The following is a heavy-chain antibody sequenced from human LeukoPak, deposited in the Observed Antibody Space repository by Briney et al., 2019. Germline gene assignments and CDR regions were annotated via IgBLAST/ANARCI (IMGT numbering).Heavy chain of an antibody. D-gene: IGHD1-26*01. CDR1: GFTFSGYS. J-gene: IGHJ3*02. CDR3: ARDGTFDI. Sequence: GGSLRLSCAASGFTFSGYSMSWIRQAPGKGLEWVSNMDASGTTVLYADSVKGRFTISRDNAKNSLSLQMNSLRADDTALYYCARDGTFDIWGQGTMVTVSS. CDR2: MDASGTTV. V-gene: IGHV3-11*04.